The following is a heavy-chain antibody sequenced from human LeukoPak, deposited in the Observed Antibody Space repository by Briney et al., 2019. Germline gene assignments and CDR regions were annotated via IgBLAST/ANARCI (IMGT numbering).Heavy chain of an antibody. J-gene: IGHJ4*02. D-gene: IGHD2-8*01. CDR1: GFTSSTYW. V-gene: IGHV3-7*01. Sequence: GGSLRLSCAASGFTSSTYWMSWVRQAPGKGLEWVASIKQDGSETYYVDSVKGRFTISRDNAKNSLYLQMNSLRAEDTAVYYCARESPEWRYFDYWGQGTLVTVSS. CDR3: ARESPEWRYFDY. CDR2: IKQDGSET.